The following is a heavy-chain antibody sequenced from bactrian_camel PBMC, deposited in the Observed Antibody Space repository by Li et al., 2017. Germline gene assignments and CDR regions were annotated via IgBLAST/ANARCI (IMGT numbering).Heavy chain of an antibody. CDR2: IFGGSGTGRT. CDR1: AYTPANVR. D-gene: IGHD3*01. J-gene: IGHJ6*01. CDR3: AAKYTVLRGLCARLNSADFNY. Sequence: QVQLVESGGGSVQAGGSLRLSCAFDAYTPANVRMAWFRQAPGKEREGVAVIFGGSGTGRTLYADSVKGRFTISQDNAKNVLYLQMYSLKPEDTAMYYCAAKYTVLRGLCARLNSADFNYWGQGTQVTVS. V-gene: IGHV3S63*01.